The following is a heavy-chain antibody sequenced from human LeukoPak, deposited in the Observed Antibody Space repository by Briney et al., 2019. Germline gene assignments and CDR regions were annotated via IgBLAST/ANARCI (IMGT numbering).Heavy chain of an antibody. CDR1: GYTFTGYY. J-gene: IGHJ4*02. Sequence: ASVKVSCKASGYTFTGYYMHWVRQAPGQGLEWMGIINPSGSGTTYAQRFQGRVTMTRDTSTSTVYMELSSLRSEDTAVYYCARRGSYGYVDNYWGQGTLVTVSS. CDR2: INPSGSGT. D-gene: IGHD5-18*01. V-gene: IGHV1-46*01. CDR3: ARRGSYGYVDNY.